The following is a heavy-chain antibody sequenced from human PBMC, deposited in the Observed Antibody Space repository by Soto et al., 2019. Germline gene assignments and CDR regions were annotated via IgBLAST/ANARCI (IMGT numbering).Heavy chain of an antibody. Sequence: QVQLVQSGAEVKKPGASVRVSCQTSDYTFTNYAVSWVRQAPGQGLEWMGWISGDTGNTIYAQTFQGRVTMTTATSTRKAYMELRSLRSDDTAVYYCATGLLGYCSGGSCYSDSWGQGTLVTVSS. J-gene: IGHJ4*02. D-gene: IGHD2-15*01. CDR3: ATGLLGYCSGGSCYSDS. CDR2: ISGDTGNT. V-gene: IGHV1-18*01. CDR1: DYTFTNYA.